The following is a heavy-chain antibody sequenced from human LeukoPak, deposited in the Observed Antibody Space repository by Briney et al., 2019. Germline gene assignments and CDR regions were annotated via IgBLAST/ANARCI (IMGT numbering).Heavy chain of an antibody. V-gene: IGHV1-46*01. J-gene: IGHJ4*02. CDR1: GYTFTSYY. D-gene: IGHD6-13*01. CDR2: INPSGGST. Sequence: ASVKASCKASGYTFTSYYMHWVRQAPGQGLEWMGIINPSGGSTSYAQKFQGRVTMTRNTSISTAYMELSSLRSEDTAVYYCARGLAAAGGTFDYWGQGTLVTASS. CDR3: ARGLAAAGGTFDY.